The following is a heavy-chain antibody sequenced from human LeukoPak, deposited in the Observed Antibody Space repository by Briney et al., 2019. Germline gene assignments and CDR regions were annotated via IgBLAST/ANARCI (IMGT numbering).Heavy chain of an antibody. CDR2: IFHDGATT. J-gene: IGHJ4*02. CDR1: GFTFSSYG. CDR3: ARSNGFNSYFIDY. Sequence: GGSLCLSCAASGFTFSSYGMHWVRQAPGMGLEWVAMIFHDGATTHSSDPIKGPFPPSRANSNNILSLQMVSLRANDTGVYYCARSNGFNSYFIDYWGQGTLVTVSS. D-gene: IGHD2-8*01. V-gene: IGHV3-33*03.